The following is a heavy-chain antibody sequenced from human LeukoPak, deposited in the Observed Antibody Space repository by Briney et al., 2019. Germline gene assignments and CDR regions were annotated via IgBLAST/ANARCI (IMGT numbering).Heavy chain of an antibody. V-gene: IGHV1-24*01. J-gene: IGHJ3*02. Sequence: ASVKVSCKVSGYTLTGLSMHWVRQAPGKGLEWMGGFDPEDGETIYAQKFQGRVTMTEDTSTDTAYMELSSLRSEDTAVYYCATVLGGVVRGDAFDIWGQGTMVTVSS. CDR1: GYTLTGLS. CDR3: ATVLGGVVRGDAFDI. D-gene: IGHD4-23*01. CDR2: FDPEDGET.